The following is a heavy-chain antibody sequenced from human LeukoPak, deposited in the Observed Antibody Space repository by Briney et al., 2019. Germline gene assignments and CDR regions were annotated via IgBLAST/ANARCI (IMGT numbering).Heavy chain of an antibody. D-gene: IGHD6-6*01. CDR1: GFTFSAYG. Sequence: GGSLRISCAASGFTFSAYGMHWVRQAPGKGLEWVAFLRFDGNNKYYTDSVKGRFTISRDNSKNTLYLQMHSLRPEDTAVYYCAKDFVYSSSTYNWFDAWGQGTLVTASS. J-gene: IGHJ5*02. V-gene: IGHV3-30*02. CDR2: LRFDGNNK. CDR3: AKDFVYSSSTYNWFDA.